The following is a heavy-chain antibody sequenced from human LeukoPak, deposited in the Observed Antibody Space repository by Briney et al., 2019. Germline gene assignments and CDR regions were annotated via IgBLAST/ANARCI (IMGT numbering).Heavy chain of an antibody. CDR2: TYYRSKWYN. D-gene: IGHD1-26*01. Sequence: SQTLSLTCAISGDSVSSNSAAWNWIRQSPSRGLEWLGRTYYRSKWYNDYAVSVKSRITINPDTSKNQFSLQLNSVTPKDTAVYYCARAPSRVGATPYDAFDIWGQGTMVTVSS. CDR3: ARAPSRVGATPYDAFDI. CDR1: GDSVSSNSAA. V-gene: IGHV6-1*01. J-gene: IGHJ3*02.